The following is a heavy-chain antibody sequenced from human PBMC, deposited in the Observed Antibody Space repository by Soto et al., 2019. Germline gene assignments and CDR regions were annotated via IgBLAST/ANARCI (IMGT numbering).Heavy chain of an antibody. Sequence: SETLSLTCTVSGGSISSYYWSWIRQPPGKGLEWIGYIYYSGSTNYNPSLKSRVTISVDTSKNQFSLKLSSVTAADTAVYYCARDTIFYGMDVWGQGTTVTVS. V-gene: IGHV4-59*01. J-gene: IGHJ6*02. CDR3: ARDTIFYGMDV. CDR1: GGSISSYY. D-gene: IGHD3-9*01. CDR2: IYYSGST.